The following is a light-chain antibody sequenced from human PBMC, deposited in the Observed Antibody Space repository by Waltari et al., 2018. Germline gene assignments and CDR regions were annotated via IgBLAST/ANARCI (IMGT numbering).Light chain of an antibody. CDR2: GAS. V-gene: IGKV3-15*01. Sequence: EIVMTQSPATLSVSPGERATLSCRASQSVSSNLAWYQQKPGQAPRLLIYGASTRATGIPARFSGSESGTEFTLTISSLQSEDFAVYYCQQYNNWPLHTFGGGTKVEIK. CDR3: QQYNNWPLHT. J-gene: IGKJ4*01. CDR1: QSVSSN.